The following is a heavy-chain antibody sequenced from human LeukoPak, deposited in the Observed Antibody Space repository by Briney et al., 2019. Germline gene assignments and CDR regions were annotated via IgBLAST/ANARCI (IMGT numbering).Heavy chain of an antibody. V-gene: IGHV1-8*03. CDR3: HRIGWYGDDAFDI. J-gene: IGHJ3*02. CDR1: GYTFTSYD. Sequence: ASVKVSCKASGYTFTSYDINWVRQATGQGLEWMGWMNPNSGNTGYAQKFQGRVTITRNTSISTAYMGLSRLRSDDTAVYYCHRIGWYGDDAFDIWGQGTMVTVSS. D-gene: IGHD6-19*01. CDR2: MNPNSGNT.